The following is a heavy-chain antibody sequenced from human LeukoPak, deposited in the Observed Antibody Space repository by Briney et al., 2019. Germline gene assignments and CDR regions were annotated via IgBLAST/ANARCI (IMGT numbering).Heavy chain of an antibody. D-gene: IGHD6-19*01. J-gene: IGHJ4*02. CDR1: GGSISSGGYS. Sequence: KSSETLSLTCAVSGGSISSGGYSWSWIRQPPGKDLEWIGYIYPSGSAYYSPSLKSRVTISVDTSKNQFSLKLNSVTAADTAVYYCARHRSSGWYFDYWGQGTLVTVSS. V-gene: IGHV4-30-2*01. CDR3: ARHRSSGWYFDY. CDR2: IYPSGSA.